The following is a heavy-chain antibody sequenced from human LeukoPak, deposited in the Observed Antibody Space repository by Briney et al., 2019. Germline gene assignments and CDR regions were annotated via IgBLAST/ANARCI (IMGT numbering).Heavy chain of an antibody. J-gene: IGHJ4*02. CDR1: SGSFSNYY. CDR2: IHHSGTT. D-gene: IGHD2-15*01. CDR3: ARDGPYCSGGSCLDY. V-gene: IGHV4-34*01. Sequence: SETLSLTCAVYSGSFSNYYWTWIRQPPGKGLEWIGEIHHSGTTSYNPSLKSRVTISVDTSKNQFSLRLSSVTAADTAVYYCARDGPYCSGGSCLDYWGQGTLVTVSS.